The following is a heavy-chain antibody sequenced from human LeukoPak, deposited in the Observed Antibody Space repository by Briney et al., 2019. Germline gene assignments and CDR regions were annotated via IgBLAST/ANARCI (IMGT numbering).Heavy chain of an antibody. CDR3: ARYTEYYFDY. CDR2: MKRDGSEV. CDR1: RFTFSTYW. V-gene: IGHV3-7*01. D-gene: IGHD2-2*02. Sequence: GGSLRLSCAASRFTFSTYWMTWVRQAPGKGLEWVANMKRDGSEVYYANSVKGHFTISRDNAKNSLYLQMNSLRAEDTAVYYCARYTEYYFDYWGQGTLVTVSS. J-gene: IGHJ4*02.